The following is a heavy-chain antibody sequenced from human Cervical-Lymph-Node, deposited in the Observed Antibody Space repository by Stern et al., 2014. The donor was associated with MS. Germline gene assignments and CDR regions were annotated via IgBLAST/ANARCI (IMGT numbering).Heavy chain of an antibody. D-gene: IGHD2-21*02. CDR1: GFTFDDYA. J-gene: IGHJ1*01. CDR3: AKDPRVTAIPQAHFQY. CDR2: ISWNSGSI. Sequence: EVQLVQSGGGLVQPGRSLRLSCAASGFTFDDYAMHWVRQAPGKGLEWVSGISWNSGSIGYADSVKGRFTISRDNAKNSLYLQMSSLRAEDTALYYCAKDPRVTAIPQAHFQYWGQGTLVTVSS. V-gene: IGHV3-9*01.